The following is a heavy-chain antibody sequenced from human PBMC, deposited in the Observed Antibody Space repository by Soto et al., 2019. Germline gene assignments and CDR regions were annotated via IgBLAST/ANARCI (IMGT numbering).Heavy chain of an antibody. CDR1: GFSFNIFG. CDR2: ISKNGDNQ. J-gene: IGHJ3*01. CDR3: AKDAYNAAFDV. D-gene: IGHD1-1*01. Sequence: XVSLRLSCATSGFSFNIFGMHWVRQAPGKALEWVGLISKNGDNQYYGDSAKGRFIISRDNPKNSLYLQLHSLRPDDTAVYYCAKDAYNAAFDVWGQGTMVTVSS. V-gene: IGHV3-30*18.